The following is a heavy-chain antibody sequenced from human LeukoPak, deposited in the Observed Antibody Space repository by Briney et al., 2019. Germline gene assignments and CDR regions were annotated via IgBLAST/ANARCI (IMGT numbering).Heavy chain of an antibody. Sequence: KPGGSLRLSCAASGFTFSSYSMNWVRQAPGKGLEWVSSISSSSSYIYYADSVKGRFTISRDNAKNSLYLQMNSLRAEDTAVYYCARAPGIAAAGPPWGQGTLVTVSS. CDR1: GFTFSSYS. CDR2: ISSSSSYI. V-gene: IGHV3-21*01. D-gene: IGHD6-13*01. CDR3: ARAPGIAAAGPP. J-gene: IGHJ5*02.